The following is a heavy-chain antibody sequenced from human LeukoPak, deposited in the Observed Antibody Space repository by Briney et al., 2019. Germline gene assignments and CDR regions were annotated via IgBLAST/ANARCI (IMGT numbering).Heavy chain of an antibody. CDR1: GDSISSSY. V-gene: IGHV4-59*01. J-gene: IGHJ4*02. CDR3: AGYGSGSYYKAFDF. Sequence: SETLSLTCTVSGDSISSSYWSWLRQPPGKGLEWIGYIYYTGSSYYNPSLKSRATTSIDMSKNQFSLKLSSVTAADTAVYYCAGYGSGSYYKAFDFWGQGILVTVSS. CDR2: IYYTGSS. D-gene: IGHD3-10*01.